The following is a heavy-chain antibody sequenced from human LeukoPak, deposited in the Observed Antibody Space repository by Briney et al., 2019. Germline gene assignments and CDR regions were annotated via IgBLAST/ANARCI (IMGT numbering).Heavy chain of an antibody. CDR1: GFTFNTYS. CDR2: ISSTGGTI. D-gene: IGHD3-22*01. CDR3: ARDDSSGSMGTTRYFDC. V-gene: IGHV3-48*04. J-gene: IGHJ4*02. Sequence: GGSLRLSCAASGFTFNTYSMNWVRQAPGKGLEWISYISSTGGTIYYADSVKGRFTISRDNAKNSLFLHMNSLRAEDTAVYYCARDDSSGSMGTTRYFDCWGQGTLVTVSS.